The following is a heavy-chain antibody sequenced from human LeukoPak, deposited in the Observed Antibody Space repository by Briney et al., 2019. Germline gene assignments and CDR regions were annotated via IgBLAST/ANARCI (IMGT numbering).Heavy chain of an antibody. CDR3: ARGSHHYDSSGLFDY. CDR2: IYYSGST. V-gene: IGHV4-59*01. Sequence: PSETLSLTCTVSGGSISSYYWSWIRQPPGKGLEWIGYIYYSGSTNYNPSLKSRVTISVDTSKNQFSLKLSSVTAADTAVYYCARGSHHYDSSGLFDYWGQGTLVTVSS. J-gene: IGHJ4*02. D-gene: IGHD3-22*01. CDR1: GGSISSYY.